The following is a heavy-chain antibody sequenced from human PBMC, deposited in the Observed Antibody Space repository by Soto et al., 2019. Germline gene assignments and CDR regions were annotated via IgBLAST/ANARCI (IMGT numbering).Heavy chain of an antibody. D-gene: IGHD2-2*01. Sequence: SVKVSCKASGGTFSSYAISWVRQAPGQGLEWMGGIIPIFGTANYAQKFQGRVTITADESTSTAYMELSSLRSEDTAVYYCARDGVPAAMRVDPTPYYGMDVWGQGTTVTVSS. CDR1: GGTFSSYA. CDR2: IIPIFGTA. J-gene: IGHJ6*02. V-gene: IGHV1-69*13. CDR3: ARDGVPAAMRVDPTPYYGMDV.